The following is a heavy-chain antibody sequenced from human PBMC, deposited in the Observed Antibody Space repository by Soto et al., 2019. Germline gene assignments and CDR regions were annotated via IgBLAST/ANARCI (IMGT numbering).Heavy chain of an antibody. CDR1: GFPFTTYG. CDR2: ISYDGSNS. Sequence: QVQLVESGGGVVQPGRSLRLSCAASGFPFTTYGMHWVREGPGKGLEWVAVISYDGSNSYYAGSVKGRFTISRDNSQNTLYLQMNDQSPEYTALYYCVGGQYYFDYRGQGTLVTVSS. CDR3: VGGQYYFDY. V-gene: IGHV3-30*03. D-gene: IGHD3-10*01. J-gene: IGHJ4*02.